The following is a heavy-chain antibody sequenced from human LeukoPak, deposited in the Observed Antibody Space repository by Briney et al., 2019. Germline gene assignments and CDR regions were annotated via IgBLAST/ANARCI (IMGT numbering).Heavy chain of an antibody. CDR3: ARGQSGVSDFWSGYYTGAFDI. CDR1: GGSISSSSYY. CDR2: IYYSGST. Sequence: PSETLSLTCTVSGGSISSSSYYWGWIRQPPGKGLEWIGSIYYSGSTYYNPSLKSRVTISLDTSKNQFSLKLSSVTAADTAVYYCARGQSGVSDFWSGYYTGAFDIWGQGTMVTVSS. J-gene: IGHJ3*02. D-gene: IGHD3-3*01. V-gene: IGHV4-39*07.